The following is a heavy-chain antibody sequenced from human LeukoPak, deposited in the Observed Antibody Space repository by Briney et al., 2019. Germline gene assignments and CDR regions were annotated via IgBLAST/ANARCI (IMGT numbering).Heavy chain of an antibody. J-gene: IGHJ4*02. CDR2: IYYSGST. D-gene: IGHD3-3*01. V-gene: IGHV4-38-2*01. Sequence: PSETLSLTCAVSGYSISSGYYWGWIRQPPGKGLEWIGYIYYSGSTYYNPSLKSRVTISVDTSKNQFSLKLSSVTAADTAVYYCARAGDFWSGYYSLIDYWGQGTLVTVSS. CDR3: ARAGDFWSGYYSLIDY. CDR1: GYSISSGYY.